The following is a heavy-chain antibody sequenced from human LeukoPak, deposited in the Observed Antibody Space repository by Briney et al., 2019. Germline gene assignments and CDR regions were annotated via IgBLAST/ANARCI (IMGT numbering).Heavy chain of an antibody. CDR3: ARGPLRITIFGVVMSFDY. Sequence: SETLSLTCTVSGGSISSYYWSWIRQPPGKGLEWIGYIYYSGSTNYNPSLKSRVTISVDTSKNQFSLKLSSVTAADTAVYYCARGPLRITIFGVVMSFDYWGQGTLVTVSS. D-gene: IGHD3-3*01. V-gene: IGHV4-59*12. CDR1: GGSISSYY. CDR2: IYYSGST. J-gene: IGHJ4*02.